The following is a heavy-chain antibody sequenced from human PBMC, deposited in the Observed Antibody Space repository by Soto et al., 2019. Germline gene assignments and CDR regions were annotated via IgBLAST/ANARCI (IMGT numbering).Heavy chain of an antibody. CDR3: TTDGAFGGVVVAFHL. CDR1: GFSFSEAW. V-gene: IGHV3-15*07. D-gene: IGHD3-10*01. Sequence: EVQMVESGGGLVKPGGSLRLSCAVSGFSFSEAWMNWVRQAPGKGLEWVGRIKSKAAGGAIDYAAPVKGRFTISRDDSKDTLYLQNNGLKTEDTAVYYCTTDGAFGGVVVAFHLWGLGTLLTVSS. J-gene: IGHJ3*01. CDR2: IKSKAAGGAI.